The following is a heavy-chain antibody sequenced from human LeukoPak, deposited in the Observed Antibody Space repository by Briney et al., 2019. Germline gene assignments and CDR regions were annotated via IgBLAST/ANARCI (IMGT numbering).Heavy chain of an antibody. CDR1: GFTFSSYG. V-gene: IGHV3-30*18. D-gene: IGHD3-22*01. J-gene: IGHJ4*02. CDR3: AKVKHYYDSSGYYYDY. CDR2: ISYDGSNK. Sequence: GGSLRLSCAASGFTFSSYGMPWVRQAPVKGLEWVAVISYDGSNKYYADSVKGRFTISRDNSKNTLYLQMNSLRAEDTAVYYCAKVKHYYDSSGYYYDYWGQGTLVTVSS.